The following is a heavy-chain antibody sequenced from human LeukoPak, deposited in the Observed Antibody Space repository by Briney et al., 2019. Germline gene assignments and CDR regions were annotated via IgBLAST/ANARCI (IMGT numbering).Heavy chain of an antibody. CDR1: GGSINSSSYY. J-gene: IGHJ5*02. D-gene: IGHD2-2*01. V-gene: IGHV4-39*01. CDR3: ARSIVVVPAAISWFDP. Sequence: SETLSLTCTVSGGSINSSSYYWGWIRQPPGKGLDWIGSIYYSGSTYYNPSLKSRVTISVDTSKNQFSLKLSSVTAADTAVYYCARSIVVVPAAISWFDPWGQGTLVTVSS. CDR2: IYYSGST.